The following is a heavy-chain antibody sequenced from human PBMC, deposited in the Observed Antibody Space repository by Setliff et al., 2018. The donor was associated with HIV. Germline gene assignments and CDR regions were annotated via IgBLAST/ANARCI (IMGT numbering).Heavy chain of an antibody. J-gene: IGHJ4*02. CDR3: AREDSSYHYFDS. V-gene: IGHV4-39*02. CDR2: IYTSGSA. D-gene: IGHD3-22*01. CDR1: GGSITRTPYY. Sequence: PSVTLSLTCTVSGGSITRTPYYWGWIRQPPGKGLEWIGHIYTSGSANYNPSLTSPVTISVDTSKNQFSLKLRSVTAADTAVYWCAREDSSYHYFDSWGQGMLVTVSS.